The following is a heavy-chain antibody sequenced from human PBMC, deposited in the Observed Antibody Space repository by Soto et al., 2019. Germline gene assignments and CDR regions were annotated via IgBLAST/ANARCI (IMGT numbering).Heavy chain of an antibody. CDR3: ARDSARGSYGDYVPKGNYYYYYYMDV. V-gene: IGHV3-21*01. Sequence: GGSLRLSCAASGFTFSSYSMNWVRQAPGKGLEWVSSISSSSSYIYYADSVKGRFTISRDKAKNSLYLQMNSLRAEDTAVYYCARDSARGSYGDYVPKGNYYYYYYMDVWGKGTTVTVSS. D-gene: IGHD4-17*01. CDR1: GFTFSSYS. J-gene: IGHJ6*03. CDR2: ISSSSSYI.